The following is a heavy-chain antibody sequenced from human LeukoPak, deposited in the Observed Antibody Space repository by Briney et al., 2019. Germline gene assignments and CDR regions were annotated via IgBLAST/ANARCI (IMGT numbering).Heavy chain of an antibody. J-gene: IGHJ3*02. CDR2: IYYSGST. D-gene: IGHD6-13*01. Sequence: SETLSLTCTVSDGSISSYYWSWIRQPPGKGLEWIGYIYYSGSTNYNPSLKSRVTISVDTSKNQFSLKLTSVTAADTAVYYCARGIAAASERALDIWGQGTTVTVSS. CDR3: ARGIAAASERALDI. V-gene: IGHV4-59*12. CDR1: DGSISSYY.